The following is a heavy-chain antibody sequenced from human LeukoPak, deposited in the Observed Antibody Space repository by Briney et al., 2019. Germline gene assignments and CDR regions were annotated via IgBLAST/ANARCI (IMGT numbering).Heavy chain of an antibody. CDR1: GGSISSYY. V-gene: IGHV4-59*12. Sequence: SETLSLTCTVSGGSISSYYWSWIRQPPGKGLEWIGYIYYSGSTNYNPSLKSRVTISVDTSKNQFSLKLSSVTAADTAVYYCARGGSRALHDAFDIWGQGTMVTVSS. CDR3: ARGGSRALHDAFDI. D-gene: IGHD2-15*01. J-gene: IGHJ3*02. CDR2: IYYSGST.